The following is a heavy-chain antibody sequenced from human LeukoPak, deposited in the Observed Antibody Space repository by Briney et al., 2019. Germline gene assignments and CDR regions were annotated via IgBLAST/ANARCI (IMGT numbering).Heavy chain of an antibody. V-gene: IGHV3-7*01. CDR1: GFTFSSYW. J-gene: IGHJ1*01. Sequence: PGGSLRLSCAASGFTFSSYWMNWVRQAPGKGLEWVANIKQDESEKYYVDAVKGRFTIARDNAKNSLYLQTDSLRAEDTAVYYCAKDVGNYCSSTSCYRYLQHWGQGTLVTVSS. CDR2: IKQDESEK. D-gene: IGHD2-2*02. CDR3: AKDVGNYCSSTSCYRYLQH.